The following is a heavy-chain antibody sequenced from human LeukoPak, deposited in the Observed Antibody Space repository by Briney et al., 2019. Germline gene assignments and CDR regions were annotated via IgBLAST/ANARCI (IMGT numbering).Heavy chain of an antibody. J-gene: IGHJ6*03. Sequence: PSETLSLTCTVSGGSISSGSYYWSWIRQPAGKGLEWIGRIYTSGSTNYNPSLKSRVTISVDTSKNQFSLKLSSVTAADTAVYYCAREDGAGSSSWYVPYYYYYYMGVWGKGTTVTVSS. V-gene: IGHV4-61*02. CDR2: IYTSGST. D-gene: IGHD6-13*01. CDR3: AREDGAGSSSWYVPYYYYYYMGV. CDR1: GGSISSGSYY.